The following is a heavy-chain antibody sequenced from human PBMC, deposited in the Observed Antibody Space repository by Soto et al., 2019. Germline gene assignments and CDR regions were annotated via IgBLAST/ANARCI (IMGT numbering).Heavy chain of an antibody. J-gene: IGHJ3*01. CDR3: VKDFGYYYDYAFDV. Sequence: PGGSLRLSCAASRFTFDDYALHWVRQAPGKGLEWVSGISWNSAIISYADSVMGRFSISRDNAKKYVYLQMDSLRPEDTALYYCVKDFGYYYDYAFDVWGQGTMVTVSS. D-gene: IGHD3-22*01. CDR1: RFTFDDYA. V-gene: IGHV3-9*01. CDR2: ISWNSAII.